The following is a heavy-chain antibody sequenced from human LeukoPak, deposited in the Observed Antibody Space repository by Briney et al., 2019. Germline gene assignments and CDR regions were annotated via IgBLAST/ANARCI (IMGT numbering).Heavy chain of an antibody. CDR1: GGSISSYY. Sequence: SETLSLTCTVSGGSISSYYWSWIRQPPGKGLEWIGYIYYSGSTNYNPSLKSRVTISVDTSKNQFSLKLSSVTAADTAVYYCARHMGSGWYCFDYWGQGTLVTVSS. CDR2: IYYSGST. V-gene: IGHV4-59*08. J-gene: IGHJ4*02. CDR3: ARHMGSGWYCFDY. D-gene: IGHD6-19*01.